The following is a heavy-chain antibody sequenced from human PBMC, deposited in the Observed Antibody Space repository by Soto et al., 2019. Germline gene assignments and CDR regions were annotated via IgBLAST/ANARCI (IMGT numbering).Heavy chain of an antibody. CDR1: GFTFSSYS. Sequence: GGSLRLSCAASGFTFSSYSMNWVRQAPGKGLEWVSYISSSSSTIYYADSVKGRFTISRDNAKNSLYLQMNSLRDEDTAVYYCARGAGDGSSSTDYFDYWGQGTLVTVSS. CDR2: ISSSSSTI. CDR3: ARGAGDGSSSTDYFDY. V-gene: IGHV3-48*02. D-gene: IGHD6-6*01. J-gene: IGHJ4*02.